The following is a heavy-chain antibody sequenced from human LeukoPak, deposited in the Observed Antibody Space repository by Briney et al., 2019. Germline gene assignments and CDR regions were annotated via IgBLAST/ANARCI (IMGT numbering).Heavy chain of an antibody. CDR1: GGSISSGGYY. D-gene: IGHD6-19*01. V-gene: IGHV4-31*03. J-gene: IGHJ5*02. Sequence: PSETLSLTCTVSGGSISSGGYYWSWLRQHPGKGLEWIGYMYYSGSTYHNPSLKSRATISVDTSKNQFSLKLSSVTAAGTAVYHCARTAVPGSPNWFDPWGQGTLVTVSS. CDR2: MYYSGST. CDR3: ARTAVPGSPNWFDP.